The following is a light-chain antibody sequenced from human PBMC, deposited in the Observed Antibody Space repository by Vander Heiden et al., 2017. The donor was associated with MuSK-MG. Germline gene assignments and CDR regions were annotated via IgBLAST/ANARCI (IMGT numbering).Light chain of an antibody. V-gene: IGLV2-14*03. CDR1: SSDIGSRNY. J-gene: IGLJ1*01. CDR2: DVT. Sequence: QSALTPPASVSGSLGQSITISCTGSSSDIGSRNYVSWYQHHPGKAPQLIIYDVTNRPSGVSSRFSGSKSGNTASLTISGLQAEDEADYYCSSFTRLTSLYVFGTGTKVTVL. CDR3: SSFTRLTSLYV.